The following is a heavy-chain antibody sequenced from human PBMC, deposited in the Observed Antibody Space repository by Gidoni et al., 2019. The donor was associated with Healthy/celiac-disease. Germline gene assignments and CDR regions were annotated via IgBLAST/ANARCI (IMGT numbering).Heavy chain of an antibody. Sequence: NWIRQSPSRGLEWLGRTYYRSKWYNDYAVSVKSRITINPDTSKNQFSLQLNSVTPEDTAVYYCARERATARHHSSYNWFDPWGQGTLVTVSS. V-gene: IGHV6-1*01. J-gene: IGHJ5*02. D-gene: IGHD6-6*01. CDR2: TYYRSKWYN. CDR3: ARERATARHHSSYNWFDP.